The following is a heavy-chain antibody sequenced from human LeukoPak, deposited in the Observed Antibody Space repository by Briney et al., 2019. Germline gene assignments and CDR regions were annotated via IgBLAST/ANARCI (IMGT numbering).Heavy chain of an antibody. CDR3: AKESAGARRYFDY. V-gene: IGHV3-23*01. D-gene: IGHD1-26*01. CDR2: ISGSGAST. Sequence: PGGSLRLSCAASGFTFNVHAMTWVRQAPGKGLEWVSLISGSGASTYYVDSVKGRFTISRDNSKNTVYLQMNSLRVEDTAVYYCAKESAGARRYFDYWGQGTLVTVSS. J-gene: IGHJ4*02. CDR1: GFTFNVHA.